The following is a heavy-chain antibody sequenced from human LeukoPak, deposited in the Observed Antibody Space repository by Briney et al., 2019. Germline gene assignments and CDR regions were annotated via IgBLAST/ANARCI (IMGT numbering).Heavy chain of an antibody. V-gene: IGHV4-59*08. CDR2: IYYSGST. D-gene: IGHD6-13*01. J-gene: IGHJ5*02. Sequence: SETLTLTCTVSGGSISSYYWSWVRQPPGKGLEWIGYIYYSGSTNYNPSLKSRVTISVDTSKNQFSLKLSSVTAADTAVYYCAPTPPSYRPDSSSWFFNWFDPWGQGTLVTVSS. CDR1: GGSISSYY. CDR3: APTPPSYRPDSSSWFFNWFDP.